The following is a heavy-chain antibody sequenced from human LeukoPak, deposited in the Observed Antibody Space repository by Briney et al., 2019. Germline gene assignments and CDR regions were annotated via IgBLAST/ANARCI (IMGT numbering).Heavy chain of an antibody. CDR2: IIPIFGTA. Sequence: GASVEVSCKASGGTFSSYAISWVRQAPGQGLEWMGGIIPIFGTANYAQKFQGRVTITADESTSTAYMELSSLRSEDTAVYYCARSVDTAMVTGWFDPWGQGTLVTVSS. CDR1: GGTFSSYA. J-gene: IGHJ5*02. D-gene: IGHD5-18*01. CDR3: ARSVDTAMVTGWFDP. V-gene: IGHV1-69*13.